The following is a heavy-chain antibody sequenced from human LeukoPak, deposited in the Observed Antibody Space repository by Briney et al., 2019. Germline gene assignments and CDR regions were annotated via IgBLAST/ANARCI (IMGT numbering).Heavy chain of an antibody. D-gene: IGHD3-3*02. CDR1: GFTFSSHA. J-gene: IGHJ4*02. CDR3: ARDHISGHYFFDS. Sequence: GGSLRLSCTASGFTFSSHAMTWVRQAPGKGLEWVSTPSGADGIRYFASSVKGRFTISRDNSKNTIYLQMNSLRADDTAVYYCARDHISGHYFFDSWGLGTLVTVSS. V-gene: IGHV3-23*01. CDR2: PSGADGIR.